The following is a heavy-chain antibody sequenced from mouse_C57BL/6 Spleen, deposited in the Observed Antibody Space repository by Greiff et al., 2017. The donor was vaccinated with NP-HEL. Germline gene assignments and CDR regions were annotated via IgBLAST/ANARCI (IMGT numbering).Heavy chain of an antibody. V-gene: IGHV1-26*01. J-gene: IGHJ1*03. CDR3: ARSRLHWYFDV. CDR1: GYTFTDYY. CDR2: INPNNGGT. Sequence: EVQLQQSGPELVKPGASVKISCKASGYTFTDYYMNWVKQSHGKSLEWIGDINPNNGGTSYNQKFKGKATLTVDKSSSTAYMELRSLTSEDSAVYYCARSRLHWYFDVWGTGTTVTVSS.